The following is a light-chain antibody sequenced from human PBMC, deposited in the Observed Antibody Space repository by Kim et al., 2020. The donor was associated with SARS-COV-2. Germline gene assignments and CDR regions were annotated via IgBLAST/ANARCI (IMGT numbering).Light chain of an antibody. Sequence: RASISCRASQSLLYSNGYTYLDWYVQKPGQSPQLLIYLASNRASGVPDRLSGSGSGTDFTLKISRVEAEDVGVYYCMQAVQTPVTFGQGTRLEIK. V-gene: IGKV2-28*01. CDR1: QSLLYSNGYTY. CDR3: MQAVQTPVT. J-gene: IGKJ5*01. CDR2: LAS.